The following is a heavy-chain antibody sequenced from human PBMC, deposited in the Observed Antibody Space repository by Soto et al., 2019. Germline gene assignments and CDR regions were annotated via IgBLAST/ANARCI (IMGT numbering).Heavy chain of an antibody. V-gene: IGHV4-31*03. D-gene: IGHD3-16*01. J-gene: IGHJ6*02. Sequence: PSETLSLTCTVSGGSISSGGYYWSWIRQHPGKGLEWIGYIYYSGTTYYNPSLKSRLSISKDTSKNQFSLRLSSVTAANTAVYYFARVPGGGRVGSITPWYNFGMDVWGQGTTVTVSS. CDR2: IYYSGTT. CDR3: ARVPGGGRVGSITPWYNFGMDV. CDR1: GGSISSGGYY.